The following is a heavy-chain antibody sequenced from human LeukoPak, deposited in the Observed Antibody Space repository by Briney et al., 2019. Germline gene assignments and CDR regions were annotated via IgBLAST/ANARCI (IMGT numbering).Heavy chain of an antibody. CDR3: ARGGNVDDYGDQRPYDWFDP. D-gene: IGHD4-17*01. CDR2: MNPNSGNT. J-gene: IGHJ5*02. CDR1: GYTFTSYD. Sequence: ASLKVSCKASGYTFTSYDINWVRQATGQGVEWMGWMNPNSGNTGYAQKFQGIVTITGNTSISTAYMELSSLRSEDTAVYYCARGGNVDDYGDQRPYDWFDPWGQGTLVTVSS. V-gene: IGHV1-8*03.